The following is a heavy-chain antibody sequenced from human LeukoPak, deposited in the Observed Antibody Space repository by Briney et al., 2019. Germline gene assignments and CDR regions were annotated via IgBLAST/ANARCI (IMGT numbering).Heavy chain of an antibody. V-gene: IGHV4-4*07. D-gene: IGHD6-19*01. CDR1: GGSISSYY. CDR3: ARLRGATVAHNWFDP. J-gene: IGHJ5*02. Sequence: SETLSLTCTVSGGSISSYYWSWIRQPAGKGLEWIGRIYTSESTNYNPSLKSRVTISVDTSKNQCSLRLSSVTAADTAVYYCARLRGATVAHNWFDPWGQGTLVTVSS. CDR2: IYTSEST.